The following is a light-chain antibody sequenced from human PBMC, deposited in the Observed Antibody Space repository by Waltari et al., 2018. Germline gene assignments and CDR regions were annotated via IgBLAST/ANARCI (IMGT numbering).Light chain of an antibody. J-gene: IGLJ3*02. V-gene: IGLV1-44*01. CDR2: SNN. CDR3: AAWDDRLNGWV. Sequence: QSVLTQPPSASGTPGQRVIISCSGSSSNIGSNIVNWYQQLSGTAPKLLIYSNNQRPSGVPDRFSGSKSGTSASLAISGLQSEDEADYYCAAWDDRLNGWVFGGGTKLTVL. CDR1: SSNIGSNI.